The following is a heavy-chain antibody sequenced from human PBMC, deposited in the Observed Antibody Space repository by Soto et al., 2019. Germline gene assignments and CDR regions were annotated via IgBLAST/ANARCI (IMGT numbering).Heavy chain of an antibody. D-gene: IGHD5-18*01. Sequence: QVHLQESGPRLVKPSETLSLTCTVSGGSISNYYWSWIRQPPGRGLEWIGHIFYSGSTNYNPALKSRVTISVDTSKSQFSLKLSSVTAADTAVYYCAKDSGYNYGYFRWFDPWGQRTLVTVSS. CDR3: AKDSGYNYGYFRWFDP. J-gene: IGHJ5*02. CDR2: IFYSGST. V-gene: IGHV4-59*01. CDR1: GGSISNYY.